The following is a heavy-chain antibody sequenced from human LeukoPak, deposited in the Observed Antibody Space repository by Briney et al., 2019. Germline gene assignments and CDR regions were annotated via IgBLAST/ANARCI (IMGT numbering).Heavy chain of an antibody. CDR2: IYYSGST. D-gene: IGHD3-16*01. CDR3: ARDPVLKQDDPHDDRWGNYYYYMDV. V-gene: IGHV4-59*01. Sequence: SETLSLTCTVSGGSISSYYWSWIRQPPGKGLEWIGCIYYSGSTNYNPSFKSRVTISVDTSKNQFSLKLSSVTAADTAVYYCARDPVLKQDDPHDDRWGNYYYYMDVWGKGTTVTVSS. J-gene: IGHJ6*03. CDR1: GGSISSYY.